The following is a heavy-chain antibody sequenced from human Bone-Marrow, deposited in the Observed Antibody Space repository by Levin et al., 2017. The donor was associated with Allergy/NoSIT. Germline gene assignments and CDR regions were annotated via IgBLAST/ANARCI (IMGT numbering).Heavy chain of an antibody. D-gene: IGHD3-10*01. V-gene: IGHV4-31*03. CDR2: LSYSGTT. Sequence: SETLSLTCNVSGGSISSGGYYWSWIRQPPGKGLEWIGYLSYSGTTYYNPSLKSRVTISVDTSKNQFSLKLTSVTAADTAVYYCARDQGAGADNFYYGMDFWGQGTTVAVSS. J-gene: IGHJ6*02. CDR1: GGSISSGGYY. CDR3: ARDQGAGADNFYYGMDF.